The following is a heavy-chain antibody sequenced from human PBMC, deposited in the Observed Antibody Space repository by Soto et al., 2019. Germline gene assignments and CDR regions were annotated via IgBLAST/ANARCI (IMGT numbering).Heavy chain of an antibody. D-gene: IGHD1-26*01. J-gene: IGHJ3*02. CDR3: TTDVPWYSGSSDAFDI. CDR2: IKSKTDGGTT. CDR1: GFTFSNAW. V-gene: IGHV3-15*01. Sequence: GGSLRLSCAASGFTFSNAWMSWVRQAPGKGLEWVGRIKSKTDGGTTDYAAPVKGRFTISRDDSKNTLYLQMNSLKTEDTAVYYCTTDVPWYSGSSDAFDIWGQGTMVTVSS.